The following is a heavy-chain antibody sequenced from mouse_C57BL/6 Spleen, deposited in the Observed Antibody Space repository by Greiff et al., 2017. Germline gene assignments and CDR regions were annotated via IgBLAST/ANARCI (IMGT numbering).Heavy chain of an antibody. J-gene: IGHJ3*01. CDR2: SRNKANDYTT. D-gene: IGHD2-4*01. CDR1: GFTFSDFY. V-gene: IGHV7-1*01. CDR3: ARGDDYDAWFAY. Sequence: EVKLVESGGGLVQSGRSLRLSCATSGFTFSDFYMEWVRQAPGKGLEWIAASRNKANDYTTEYSVSVKGRFIVSRDTSQSILYLQMHALRAEDSAIYYCARGDDYDAWFAYWGQGTLVTVSA.